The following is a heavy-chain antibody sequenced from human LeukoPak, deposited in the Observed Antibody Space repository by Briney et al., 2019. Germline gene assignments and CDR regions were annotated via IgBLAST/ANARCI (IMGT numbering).Heavy chain of an antibody. Sequence: GASVKVSCKASGYTFTSYGISWVRQAPGQGLEWMGWISAYNGNTNYAQKLQGRVTMTTDTSTSTAYMELRSLRSDDTAVYYCARDQVQRYFVGGDAFDIWGQGTMVTVSS. J-gene: IGHJ3*02. V-gene: IGHV1-18*01. CDR3: ARDQVQRYFVGGDAFDI. D-gene: IGHD3-9*01. CDR2: ISAYNGNT. CDR1: GYTFTSYG.